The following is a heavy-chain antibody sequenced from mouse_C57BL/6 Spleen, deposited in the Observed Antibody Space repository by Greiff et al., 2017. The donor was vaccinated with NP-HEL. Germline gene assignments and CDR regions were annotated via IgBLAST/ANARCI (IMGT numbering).Heavy chain of an antibody. V-gene: IGHV6-3*01. J-gene: IGHJ2*01. D-gene: IGHD1-1*01. CDR1: GFTFSNYW. CDR2: IRLKSDNYAT. CDR3: TVLITTVVALDY. Sequence: EVKLEESGGGLVQPGGSMKLSCVASGFTFSNYWMNWVRQSPEKGLEWVAQIRLKSDNYATHYAESVKGRFTISRDDSKSSVYLQMNNLRAEDTGIYYCTVLITTVVALDYWGQGTTLTVSS.